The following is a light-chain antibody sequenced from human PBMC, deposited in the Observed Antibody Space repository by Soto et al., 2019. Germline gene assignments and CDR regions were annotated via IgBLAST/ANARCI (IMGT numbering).Light chain of an antibody. V-gene: IGKV3-11*01. Sequence: EIVLTQSPATLSVSPGERATLSCRASQSLGSLLAWYQQKPGQAPRLLISDASNRATGIPARFSGSGSGTDFTLTISSLEPEDFAVYYCQQRVSWPLTFGGGTKVDIK. CDR1: QSLGSL. CDR2: DAS. J-gene: IGKJ4*01. CDR3: QQRVSWPLT.